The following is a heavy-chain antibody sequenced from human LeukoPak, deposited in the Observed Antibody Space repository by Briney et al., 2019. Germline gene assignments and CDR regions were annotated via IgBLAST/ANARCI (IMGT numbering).Heavy chain of an antibody. CDR1: GFTFSSYA. Sequence: GGSLRLSCAASGFTFSSYAMSWVRQAPGKGLEWVSVIYSGGSTYYADSVKGRFTISRDNSKNTLYLQMNSLRAEDTAVYYCARVSYDYIDYWGQGTLVTVSS. CDR3: ARVSYDYIDY. V-gene: IGHV3-53*01. J-gene: IGHJ4*02. D-gene: IGHD4/OR15-4a*01. CDR2: IYSGGST.